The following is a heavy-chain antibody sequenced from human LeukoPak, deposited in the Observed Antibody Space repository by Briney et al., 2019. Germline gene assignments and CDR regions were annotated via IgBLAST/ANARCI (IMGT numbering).Heavy chain of an antibody. CDR1: GGSISSGSYY. D-gene: IGHD2-15*01. CDR2: IYTSGST. Sequence: PSQTLSLTCTVSGGSISSGSYYWSWIRQPAGKGLEWIGRIYTSGSTNYNPSLKSRVTISVDTSKNQFSLKPSSVTAADTAVYYCARDPRGSQWTFFDYWGQGTLVTVSS. V-gene: IGHV4-61*02. J-gene: IGHJ4*02. CDR3: ARDPRGSQWTFFDY.